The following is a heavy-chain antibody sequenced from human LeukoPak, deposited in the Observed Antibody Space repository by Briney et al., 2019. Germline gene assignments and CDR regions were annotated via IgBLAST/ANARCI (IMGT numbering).Heavy chain of an antibody. CDR3: ARVEGELLPDAFDI. CDR1: GGTFSSYA. V-gene: IGHV1-69*04. D-gene: IGHD1-26*01. CDR2: IIPILGIA. J-gene: IGHJ3*02. Sequence: GASVKVSCKASGGTFSSYAISWVRQAPGQGLEWMGRIIPILGIANYAQKFQGRVTITADKSTSTAYMELSSLRSEDTAVYYCARVEGELLPDAFDIWGQGTMVTVSS.